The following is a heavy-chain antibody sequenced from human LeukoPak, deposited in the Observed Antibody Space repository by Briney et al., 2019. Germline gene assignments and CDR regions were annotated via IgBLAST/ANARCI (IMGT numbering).Heavy chain of an antibody. Sequence: SETLSLTCTVSGGSISSYYWSWIRQPAGKGLEWIGRIYSSGITSYNPSLESRVTMSVDTSKNQFSLRLRSVTAADTAVYYCARGCGGDCYSDDAFDIWGQGTMVTVSS. D-gene: IGHD2-21*02. CDR1: GGSISSYY. CDR2: IYSSGIT. V-gene: IGHV4-4*07. CDR3: ARGCGGDCYSDDAFDI. J-gene: IGHJ3*02.